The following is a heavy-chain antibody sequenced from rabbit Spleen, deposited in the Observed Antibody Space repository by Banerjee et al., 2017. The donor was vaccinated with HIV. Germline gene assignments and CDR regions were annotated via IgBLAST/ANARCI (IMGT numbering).Heavy chain of an antibody. CDR2: IEGGSSAFS. D-gene: IGHD1-1*01. V-gene: IGHV1S40*01. Sequence: QSLEESGGDLVKPGASLTLTCTASGVSFSNNHYMCWVRQAPGKGLEWIACIEGGSSAFSYFASWAKGRFTCSKTSSTTVTLQMTSLTAADRAAYFCARDLVGVIGWNFYLWGPGTLVTVS. J-gene: IGHJ4*01. CDR3: ARDLVGVIGWNFYL. CDR1: GVSFSNNHY.